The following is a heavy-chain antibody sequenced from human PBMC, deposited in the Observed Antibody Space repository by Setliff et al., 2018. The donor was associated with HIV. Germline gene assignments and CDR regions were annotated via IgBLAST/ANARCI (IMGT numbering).Heavy chain of an antibody. D-gene: IGHD3-10*01. J-gene: IGHJ5*02. Sequence: SETLSLTCTVSGGSIISSSYYWGWIRQPPGKGLEWIGSIYYSGSTYYNPSLKSRVTISVDTSKNQFSLKLSSVTTADTAVYYCARVGDYGSGGWFDPWGQGTLVTVSS. V-gene: IGHV4-39*07. CDR2: IYYSGST. CDR1: GGSIISSSYY. CDR3: ARVGDYGSGGWFDP.